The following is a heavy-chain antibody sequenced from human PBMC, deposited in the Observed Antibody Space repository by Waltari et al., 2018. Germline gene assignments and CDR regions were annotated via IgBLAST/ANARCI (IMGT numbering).Heavy chain of an antibody. D-gene: IGHD3-3*01. CDR3: ARIHRSITIFGVVISPTFDY. Sequence: QVQLVQSGAEVKKPGASVKVSCTASGYTFTSYDINWVRQATGQGLEWMGWMNPNSGNTGYSQKVQGRVTMTRNTYRSTAYRELSSLRSEDTAVYYCARIHRSITIFGVVISPTFDYWGQGTLVTVSS. CDR2: MNPNSGNT. J-gene: IGHJ4*02. V-gene: IGHV1-8*01. CDR1: GYTFTSYD.